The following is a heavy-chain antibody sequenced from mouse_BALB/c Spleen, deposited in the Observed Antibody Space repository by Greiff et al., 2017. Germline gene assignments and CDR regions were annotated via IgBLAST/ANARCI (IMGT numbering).Heavy chain of an antibody. Sequence: EVQLVESGGGLVKPGGSLKLSCAASGFTFSSYAMSWVRQTPEKRLEWVATISSGGSYTYYPDSVKGRFTISRDNAKNTLYLQMSSLRSEDTAMYYCYDGGPFAYWGQGTLVTVSA. CDR2: ISSGGSYT. V-gene: IGHV5-9-3*01. J-gene: IGHJ3*01. CDR1: GFTFSSYA. CDR3: YDGGPFAY. D-gene: IGHD1-2*01.